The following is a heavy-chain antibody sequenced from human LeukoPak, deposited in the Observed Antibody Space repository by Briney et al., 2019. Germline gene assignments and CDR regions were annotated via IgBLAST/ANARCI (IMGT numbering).Heavy chain of an antibody. CDR3: ASSLGYYDSSGYYYRY. D-gene: IGHD3-22*01. CDR1: GYTFTSYG. J-gene: IGHJ4*02. V-gene: IGHV1-18*01. Sequence: ASVKVSCKASGYTFTSYGISWVRQAPGQGLEWMGWISAYNGNTNYAQKLQGRVTMTTDTSKSTAYMELRSLRSDNTAVYYCASSLGYYDSSGYYYRYWGQGTLVTVSS. CDR2: ISAYNGNT.